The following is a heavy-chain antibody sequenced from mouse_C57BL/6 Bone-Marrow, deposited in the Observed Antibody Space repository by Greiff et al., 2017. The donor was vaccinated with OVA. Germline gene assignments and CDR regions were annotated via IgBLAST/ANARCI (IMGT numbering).Heavy chain of an antibody. J-gene: IGHJ2*01. Sequence: QVQLQQPGAELVMPGASVKLSCKASGYTFTSYWMHWVKQRPGQGLEWIGEIDPSDSYTNYNQKFKGKSTLTVDKSSSTVYMQLSSLTSEDSAVYYCARETTVVPYYFDYWGQGTTLTVSS. CDR2: IDPSDSYT. CDR1: GYTFTSYW. CDR3: ARETTVVPYYFDY. V-gene: IGHV1-69*01. D-gene: IGHD1-1*01.